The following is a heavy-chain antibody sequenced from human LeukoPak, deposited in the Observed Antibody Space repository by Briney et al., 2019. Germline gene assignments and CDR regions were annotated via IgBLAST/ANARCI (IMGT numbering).Heavy chain of an antibody. Sequence: GGSLRLSCAASGFTFSIFAMHWVRQAPGKGLEWVADISYDGSNKYYADSAKGRFTVSRDNSKNTLYLQMNSLRADDTAVYYCATIDYYVSSGNADVFDMGGQGTMVSVS. J-gene: IGHJ3*02. CDR3: ATIDYYVSSGNADVFDM. V-gene: IGHV3-30*04. CDR2: ISYDGSNK. CDR1: GFTFSIFA. D-gene: IGHD3-22*01.